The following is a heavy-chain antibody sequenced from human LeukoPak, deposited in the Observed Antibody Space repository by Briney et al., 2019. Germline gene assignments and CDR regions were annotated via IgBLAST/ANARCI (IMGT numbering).Heavy chain of an antibody. CDR3: ARPIEPYCGGDCYSMDY. CDR1: GFTFDDYA. Sequence: GRSLRLSCAASGFTFDDYAMHWVRQAPGKGLEWVSGISWNSGSIGYADSVEGRFTISRDNAKNSLYLQMNSLRAEDTALYYCARPIEPYCGGDCYSMDYWGQGTLVTVSS. J-gene: IGHJ4*02. CDR2: ISWNSGSI. D-gene: IGHD2-21*02. V-gene: IGHV3-9*01.